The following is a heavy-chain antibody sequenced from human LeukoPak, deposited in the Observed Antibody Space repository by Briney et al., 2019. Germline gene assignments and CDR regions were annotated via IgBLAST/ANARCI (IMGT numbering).Heavy chain of an antibody. CDR2: IYYSGST. CDR3: ARSLSSSNPVLSY. V-gene: IGHV4-59*12. J-gene: IGHJ4*02. CDR1: GGSISSYY. Sequence: PSETLSLTCTVSGGSISSYYWSWIRQPPGKGLEWIGYIYYSGSTNYNPSLKSRVTISVDTSKNQLSLKLSSVTAADTAVYYCARSLSSSNPVLSYWGRGTLVTVSS. D-gene: IGHD6-13*01.